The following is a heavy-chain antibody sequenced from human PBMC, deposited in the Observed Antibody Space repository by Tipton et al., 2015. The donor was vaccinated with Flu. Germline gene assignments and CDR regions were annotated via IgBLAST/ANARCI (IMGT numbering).Heavy chain of an antibody. CDR2: IYYSGST. CDR1: GGSISSYY. D-gene: IGHD2-2*01. Sequence: TLSLTCTVSGGSISSYYWSWIRQPPGKGLEWIGYIYYSGSTYYNPSLKSRVTISVDTSKNQFSLKLSSVTAADTAVYYCARHRVRVPAAYNWFDPWGQGTLVTVSS. V-gene: IGHV4-59*04. CDR3: ARHRVRVPAAYNWFDP. J-gene: IGHJ5*02.